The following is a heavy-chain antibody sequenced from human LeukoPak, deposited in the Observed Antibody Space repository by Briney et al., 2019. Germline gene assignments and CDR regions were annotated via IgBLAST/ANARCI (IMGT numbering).Heavy chain of an antibody. CDR3: AGVGPQGATHWFDP. V-gene: IGHV4-59*01. CDR2: IYYSGST. J-gene: IGHJ5*02. D-gene: IGHD1-26*01. Sequence: SETLSLTCTVSGGSISSYYWSWIRQPPGKGLEWIGYIYYSGSTNYNPSLKSRVTISVDTSKNQFSLKLSSVTAADTAVYYCAGVGPQGATHWFDPWGQGTLVTVSS. CDR1: GGSISSYY.